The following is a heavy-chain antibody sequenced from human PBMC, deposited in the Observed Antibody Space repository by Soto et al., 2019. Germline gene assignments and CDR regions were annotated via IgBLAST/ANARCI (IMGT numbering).Heavy chain of an antibody. CDR1: GGTFSSYS. CDR3: AGDGGRHSGGIDY. D-gene: IGHD1-26*01. J-gene: IGHJ4*02. V-gene: IGHV1-69*01. CDR2: IIPIFGTA. Sequence: QVQLVQSGAEVKKPGSSVKVSCKASGGTFSSYSINWVRQAPGQGLEWMGEIIPIFGTANYAQKFQGRVTITADESTSTAYLERSSLRSEDTALYSCAGDGGRHSGGIDYWGQGTLVTVSS.